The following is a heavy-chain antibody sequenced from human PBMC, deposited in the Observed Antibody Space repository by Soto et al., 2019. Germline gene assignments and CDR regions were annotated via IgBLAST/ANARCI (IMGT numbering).Heavy chain of an antibody. CDR2: ITFDGTIK. Sequence: QVHLVQSGGGVVQSGRSLRLSCAGSGFTFSSFGLHWVRQAPGKGLEWLAVITFDGTIKYYADSVRGRFTVSRDNSQRILWLQMSSLRPEDTAVYYCARDGEEYTWNAELYSFTHWGQGALVTVSS. J-gene: IGHJ4*02. D-gene: IGHD1-20*01. CDR1: GFTFSSFG. V-gene: IGHV3-30-3*01. CDR3: ARDGEEYTWNAELYSFTH.